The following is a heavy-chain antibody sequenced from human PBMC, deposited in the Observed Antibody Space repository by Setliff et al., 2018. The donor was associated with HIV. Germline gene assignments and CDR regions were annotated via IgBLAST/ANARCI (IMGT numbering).Heavy chain of an antibody. CDR2: INPNSGGR. CDR1: GYSFSGYY. Sequence: ASVKVSCKASGYSFSGYYIHWVRQAPGQGLEWMGWINPNSGGRKYAQKFHGRVTMTRDTSISTTDMELSSLRSDDTAVYYCARGFGEVDWFDPWGQGTLVTVSS. D-gene: IGHD3-10*01. CDR3: ARGFGEVDWFDP. V-gene: IGHV1-2*02. J-gene: IGHJ5*02.